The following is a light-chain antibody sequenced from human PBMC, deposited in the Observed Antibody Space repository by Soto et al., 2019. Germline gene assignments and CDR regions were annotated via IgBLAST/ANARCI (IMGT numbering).Light chain of an antibody. CDR1: NIGSES. CDR2: DDR. V-gene: IGLV3-21*02. Sequence: SYELTHPPSVSVAPGQTARITCGGNNIGSESVHWYQQKPGQAPVVVVYDDRDRPSGIPERFSGSNSGNTATLTISRVEAGDEADYYCQVWDRSIDQVIFGGGTKLTVL. J-gene: IGLJ2*01. CDR3: QVWDRSIDQVI.